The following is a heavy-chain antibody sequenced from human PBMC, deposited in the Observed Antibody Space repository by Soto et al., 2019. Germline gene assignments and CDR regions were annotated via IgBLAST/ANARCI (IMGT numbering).Heavy chain of an antibody. CDR3: ARDGDSSGYLGAFDI. CDR2: IYYSGST. CDR1: GGSISSGGYY. J-gene: IGHJ3*02. Sequence: SETLSLTCTVSGGSISSGGYYWSWIRQHPGKGLEWIGYIYYSGSTYYNPSLKSRVTISVDTSKNQFSLKLSSVTAADTAVYYCARDGDSSGYLGAFDIWGQGTMVTVSS. V-gene: IGHV4-31*02. D-gene: IGHD3-22*01.